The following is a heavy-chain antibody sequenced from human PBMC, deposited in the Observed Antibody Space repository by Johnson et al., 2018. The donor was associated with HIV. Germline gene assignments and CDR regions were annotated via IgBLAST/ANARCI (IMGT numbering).Heavy chain of an antibody. V-gene: IGHV3-30-3*01. CDR1: GFTFSSYA. CDR3: ARGGARSSGYYSAFDI. J-gene: IGHJ3*02. Sequence: QVQLVESGGGVVQPGRSLRLSCAASGFTFSSYAMHWVRQAPGKGLEWVAVISYDGSNKYYADSVTGRFTISRDNSKNTLYLQMNSLRVEDTDVYYCARGGARSSGYYSAFDIWGQGTMVTVSS. D-gene: IGHD3-22*01. CDR2: ISYDGSNK.